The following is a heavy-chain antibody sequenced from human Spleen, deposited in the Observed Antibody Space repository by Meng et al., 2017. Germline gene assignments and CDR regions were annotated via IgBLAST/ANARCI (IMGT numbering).Heavy chain of an antibody. Sequence: QLERAGVGVMDTGASMEVSCKPSGYAFTASSIHWVRQAPGQGLEWLGHLNPISGDTLYAQKFQGRVSMTGDTSISTAYMELSGLRSDDTAMYYCARDEDISAAGKLFGDYWGQGTLVTVSS. J-gene: IGHJ4*02. D-gene: IGHD6-13*01. V-gene: IGHV1-2*06. CDR2: LNPISGDT. CDR3: ARDEDISAAGKLFGDY. CDR1: GYAFTASS.